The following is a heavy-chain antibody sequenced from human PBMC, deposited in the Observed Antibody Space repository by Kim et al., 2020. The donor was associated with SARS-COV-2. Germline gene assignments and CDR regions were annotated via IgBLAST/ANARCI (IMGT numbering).Heavy chain of an antibody. V-gene: IGHV3-53*01. CDR1: GFTVSSNY. Sequence: GGSLRLSCAASGFTVSSNYMSWVRQAPGKGLEWVSVIYSGGSTYYADSVKGRFTISRDNSKNTLYLQMNSLRAEDTAVYYCARAVGYGSGPLDYWGQGTLVTVSS. J-gene: IGHJ4*02. D-gene: IGHD3-10*01. CDR2: IYSGGST. CDR3: ARAVGYGSGPLDY.